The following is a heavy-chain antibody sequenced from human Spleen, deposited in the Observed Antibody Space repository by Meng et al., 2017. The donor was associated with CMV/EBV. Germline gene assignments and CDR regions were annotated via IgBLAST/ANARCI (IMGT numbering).Heavy chain of an antibody. CDR3: AKDPGYSSPGLDY. CDR1: GFTFSSYG. J-gene: IGHJ4*02. D-gene: IGHD6-13*01. V-gene: IGHV3-30*02. CDR2: IRYDGSNK. Sequence: QVQLVESGGGVVQPGGSLRLSCAASGFTFSSYGMHWVRQAPGKGLEWVAFIRYDGSNKYYADSVKGRFTISRDNSKNTLYLQMNSLRAEDTAVYYCAKDPGYSSPGLDYWGQGTLVTVSS.